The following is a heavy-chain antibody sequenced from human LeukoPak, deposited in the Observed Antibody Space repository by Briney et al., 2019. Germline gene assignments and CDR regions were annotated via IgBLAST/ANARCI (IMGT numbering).Heavy chain of an antibody. CDR1: GFTFSSYG. CDR2: IRYDGSNK. V-gene: IGHV3-30*02. CDR3: ARETYVFGSSLDY. J-gene: IGHJ4*02. D-gene: IGHD6-13*01. Sequence: HPGGSLRLSCAASGFTFSSYGMHWVRQAPGKGLEWVAFIRYDGSNKYYADSVKGRFTISRDNSKNTLYLQMNSLRAEDTAVYYCARETYVFGSSLDYWGQGTLVTVSS.